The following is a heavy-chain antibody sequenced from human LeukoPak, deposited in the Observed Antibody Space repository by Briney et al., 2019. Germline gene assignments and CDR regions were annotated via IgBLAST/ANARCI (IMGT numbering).Heavy chain of an antibody. CDR2: INPSGGST. D-gene: IGHD2-2*01. CDR1: GYTFTSHY. Sequence: GASVKVSCKASGYTFTSHYMHWVRQAPGQGLEWMGIINPSGGSTSYAQKFQGRVTMTRDMSTSTVYMELSSLRSEDTAVYYCARVTSIGGPAAKSIWFDPWGQGTLVTVSS. V-gene: IGHV1-46*01. J-gene: IGHJ5*02. CDR3: ARVTSIGGPAAKSIWFDP.